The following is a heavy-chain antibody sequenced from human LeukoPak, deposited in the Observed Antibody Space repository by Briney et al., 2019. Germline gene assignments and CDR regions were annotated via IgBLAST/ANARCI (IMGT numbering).Heavy chain of an antibody. CDR3: ARDPPAVSINTYA. V-gene: IGHV3-66*01. CDR1: GFTVGNNY. Sequence: PGGSLRLSCAASGFTVGNNYMNWVRQAPGKGLEWVSLIFSHGETSNADSVKGRFTISRDNSKNTLYLQMNGLRVEDTAVYYCARDPPAVSINTYAWGQGTLVTVSS. J-gene: IGHJ4*02. CDR2: IFSHGET. D-gene: IGHD2-8*01.